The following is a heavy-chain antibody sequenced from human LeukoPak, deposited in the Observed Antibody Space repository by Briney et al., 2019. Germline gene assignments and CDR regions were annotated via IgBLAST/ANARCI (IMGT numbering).Heavy chain of an antibody. V-gene: IGHV3-43*01. D-gene: IGHD3-10*01. J-gene: IGHJ4*02. Sequence: WVRQAPGKGLEWVSLISWNGISTYYADSVKGRFTISRDNSKSSLYLQMNSLRTEDTAFYYCAKERGSSGYFDYWGQGTLVTVSS. CDR2: ISWNGIST. CDR3: AKERGSSGYFDY.